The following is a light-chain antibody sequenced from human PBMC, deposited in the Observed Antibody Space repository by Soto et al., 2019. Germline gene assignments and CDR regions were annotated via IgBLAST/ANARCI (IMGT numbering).Light chain of an antibody. CDR3: QQYNNWP. CDR1: QSVSSN. V-gene: IGKV3-15*01. CDR2: GAS. J-gene: IGKJ1*01. Sequence: EIVMTQSPATLSVSPGERATLSCRASQSVSSNLAWYQQKPGQAPRLLIYGASTRATGIPARFSGSGSGTDFTLTISSLQYEDFSVYNCQQYNNWPFGQGTKVEIK.